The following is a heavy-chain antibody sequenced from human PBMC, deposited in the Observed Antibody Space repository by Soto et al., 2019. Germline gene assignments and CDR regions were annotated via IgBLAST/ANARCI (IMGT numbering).Heavy chain of an antibody. CDR1: GFTVGSNY. V-gene: IGHV3-53*01. Sequence: GGSLRLSCTASGFTVGSNYMSWVRQAPGKGLEWVSVIYSEGTPYYADSVKGRFTISRENSNNTLYLHMNNLRAEDTAVYYCARSTYYDILTGSYYYYAMDVWGQGTTVTVSS. CDR2: IYSEGTP. CDR3: ARSTYYDILTGSYYYYAMDV. J-gene: IGHJ6*02. D-gene: IGHD3-9*01.